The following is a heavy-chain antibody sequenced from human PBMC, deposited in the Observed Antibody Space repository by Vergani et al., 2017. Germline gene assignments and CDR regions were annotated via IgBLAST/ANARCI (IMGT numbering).Heavy chain of an antibody. Sequence: QVQLQESGPGLVKPSETLSLTCVVSGYSISSGYYWGWIRQPPGKGLEWIGSIYHSGSTYYNPSLKSRVTLSLDTSKNQSSLKVHTVTAADTAVYYCARHGNPPSNLAAPLATWGQGSLVTVSS. CDR2: IYHSGST. V-gene: IGHV4-38-2*01. CDR1: GYSISSGYY. J-gene: IGHJ5*02. D-gene: IGHD4-23*01. CDR3: ARHGNPPSNLAAPLAT.